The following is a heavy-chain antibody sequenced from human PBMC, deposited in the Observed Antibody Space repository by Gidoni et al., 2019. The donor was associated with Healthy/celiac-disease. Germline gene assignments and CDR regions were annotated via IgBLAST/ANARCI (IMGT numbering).Heavy chain of an antibody. J-gene: IGHJ6*02. V-gene: IGHV4-59*01. Sequence: QVQLQESGPGLATPSETLSLTCTVSGGPISSYYWRWLRQPPGKGLEWIGYIYYSGSTNYNPSLKSRVTISVDTSKNQFSLKLSSVTAADTAVYYCARGLGYCSSTSCYTDYYYGMDVWGQGTTVTVSS. D-gene: IGHD2-2*02. CDR2: IYYSGST. CDR3: ARGLGYCSSTSCYTDYYYGMDV. CDR1: GGPISSYY.